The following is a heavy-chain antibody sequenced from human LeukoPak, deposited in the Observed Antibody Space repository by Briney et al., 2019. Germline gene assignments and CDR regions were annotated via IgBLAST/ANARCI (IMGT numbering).Heavy chain of an antibody. CDR3: ARGPEYCSSTSCYTVGLNWFDP. CDR1: RNTLTELF. CDR2: FDPEGSET. J-gene: IGHJ5*02. V-gene: IGHV1-24*01. D-gene: IGHD2-2*02. Sequence: ASVNVSCKVSRNTLTELFIHWVRRAPGKGLEWMGGFDPEGSETIYAFRFQDRLAMTVDTSSDTASMELSRLTVFDTAVYYCARGPEYCSSTSCYTVGLNWFDPWGQGTLVTVSS.